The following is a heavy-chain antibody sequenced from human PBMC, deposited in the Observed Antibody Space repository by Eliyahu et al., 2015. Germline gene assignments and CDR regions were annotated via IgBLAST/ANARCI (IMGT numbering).Heavy chain of an antibody. Sequence: QVQLQESGPGLVKPSETLSLTCTVSGGSISPYYWTWIRQSPQKGLEWIGYFHFPWASHHHPPLKSRVTMSVDTSKNQFSLKLTSVTAADTAVYYCARGGVSAFGVVPGARWFDPWGQGALVTVSS. J-gene: IGHJ5*02. D-gene: IGHD3-3*01. CDR2: FHFPWAS. V-gene: IGHV4-59*12. CDR1: GGSISPYY. CDR3: ARGGVSAFGVVPGARWFDP.